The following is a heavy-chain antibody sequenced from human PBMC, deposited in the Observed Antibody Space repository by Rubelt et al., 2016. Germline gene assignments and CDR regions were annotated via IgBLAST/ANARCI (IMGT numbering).Heavy chain of an antibody. CDR2: IIPIVDIV. V-gene: IGHV1-69*10. Sequence: QVQLVQSGAEVKKPGSSVKVSCKASGGTFSSYATTWVRQAPGQGLEWMGAIIPIVDIVNYAQKFQGRVTITADKSTNTGDMGLSSLRSEDTGGDYCARDRWQQPDYWGQGTLVTVSS. CDR3: ARDRWQQPDY. CDR1: GGTFSSYA. D-gene: IGHD6-13*01. J-gene: IGHJ4*02.